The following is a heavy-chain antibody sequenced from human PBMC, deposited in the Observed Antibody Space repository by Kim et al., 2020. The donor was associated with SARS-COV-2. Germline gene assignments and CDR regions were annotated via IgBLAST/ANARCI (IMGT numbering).Heavy chain of an antibody. J-gene: IGHJ4*02. Sequence: GSIGYADSVKGRFTISRDNAKNSRYLQMNSLRSEDTALYYCAKGSTAVAGNFDYWGQGTLVTVSS. CDR2: GSI. D-gene: IGHD6-19*01. V-gene: IGHV3-9*01. CDR3: AKGSTAVAGNFDY.